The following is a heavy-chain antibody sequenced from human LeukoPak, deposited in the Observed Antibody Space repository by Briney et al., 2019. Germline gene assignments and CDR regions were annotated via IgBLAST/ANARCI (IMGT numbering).Heavy chain of an antibody. V-gene: IGHV1-69*13. D-gene: IGHD6-13*01. CDR2: IIPIFGTA. Sequence: SVKVSCKASGGTFSSYAISWVRQAPGQGLEWMGGIIPIFGTANYAQKFQGRVTITADESTSTAYMELSSLRSEDTAVYYCARGYSINDALDIWGQGTMVTVSS. CDR3: ARGYSINDALDI. J-gene: IGHJ3*02. CDR1: GGTFSSYA.